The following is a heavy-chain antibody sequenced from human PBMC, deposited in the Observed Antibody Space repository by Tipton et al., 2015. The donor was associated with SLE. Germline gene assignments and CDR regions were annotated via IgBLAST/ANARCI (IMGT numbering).Heavy chain of an antibody. Sequence: TLSLTCAVYGASLNGYFWTWIRQTPGKGLEWIGEINHSGSANYNPSLRSRVTISVDTSKNQFSLKLSSVTAADTAFYYCASLNWNYFPDFDSWGQGTLVTVSS. CDR1: GASLNGYF. CDR3: ASLNWNYFPDFDS. J-gene: IGHJ4*02. D-gene: IGHD1-7*01. V-gene: IGHV4-34*01. CDR2: INHSGSA.